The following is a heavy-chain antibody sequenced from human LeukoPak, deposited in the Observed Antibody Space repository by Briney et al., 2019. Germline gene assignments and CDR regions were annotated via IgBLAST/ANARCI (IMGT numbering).Heavy chain of an antibody. Sequence: SLRLSCAASGFTFDDYAMHWVRQAPGKGLEWVSGISWNSGSIGYADSVKGRFTISRDNAKNSLYLQMNSLRAEDTAVYYCAKEDKNDAFDIWGQGTMVTVSS. CDR3: AKEDKNDAFDI. D-gene: IGHD2-15*01. CDR1: GFTFDDYA. CDR2: ISWNSGSI. V-gene: IGHV3-9*01. J-gene: IGHJ3*02.